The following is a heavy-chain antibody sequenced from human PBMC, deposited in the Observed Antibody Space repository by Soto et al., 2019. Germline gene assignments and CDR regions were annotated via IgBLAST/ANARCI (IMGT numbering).Heavy chain of an antibody. J-gene: IGHJ6*02. CDR3: AKGYVWGSYRPSMDV. V-gene: IGHV3-48*04. CDR2: ISSSGTTI. Sequence: PGGSLRLSCAASGFTFSTYAMAWVRQAPGKGLEWVSYISSSGTTIYYADSVKGRFTISRDNARNSLFLQMNSLRAEDTAVYYCAKGYVWGSYRPSMDVWGHGTTVTVSS. D-gene: IGHD3-16*02. CDR1: GFTFSTYA.